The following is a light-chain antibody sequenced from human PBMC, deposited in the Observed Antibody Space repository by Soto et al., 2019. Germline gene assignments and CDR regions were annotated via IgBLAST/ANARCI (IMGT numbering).Light chain of an antibody. Sequence: QSALTQPPAVSGSPGQTVTISCTGTSTDFVGYNRVSWYQQPPGTAPKLMIYEVSERPSGVPDRFSWSKSGNTASLTISGLQAADEADYYCSLYTSENAYVFGTGTKVTVL. CDR3: SLYTSENAYV. V-gene: IGLV2-18*01. J-gene: IGLJ1*01. CDR1: STDFVGYNR. CDR2: EVS.